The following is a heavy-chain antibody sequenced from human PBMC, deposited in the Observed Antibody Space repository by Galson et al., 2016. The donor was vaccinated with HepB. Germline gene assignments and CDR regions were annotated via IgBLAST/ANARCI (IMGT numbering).Heavy chain of an antibody. CDR3: ASAPAATESDH. CDR1: GFTFSGYW. CDR2: LKQDGSEK. V-gene: IGHV3-7*01. J-gene: IGHJ4*02. Sequence: SLRLSCAASGFTFSGYWMTWVRQAPGKGLEWVANLKQDGSEKNYVDSVKGRFTISRDNAKNLVYLQMNSLRAEDTAMYYCASAPAATESDHWGQGTLVTVSP. D-gene: IGHD6-25*01.